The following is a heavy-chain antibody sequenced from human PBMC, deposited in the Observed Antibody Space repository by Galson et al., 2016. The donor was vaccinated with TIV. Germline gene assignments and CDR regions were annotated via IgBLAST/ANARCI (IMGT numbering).Heavy chain of an antibody. CDR3: ARATNYYDNWFDP. J-gene: IGHJ5*02. CDR2: IIPIFGTT. D-gene: IGHD3-10*01. V-gene: IGHV1-69*15. Sequence: LEWMGRIIPIFGTTKYAQKFQGRVTITADESTDTAYVELNSLTSEDTAVYYCARATNYYDNWFDPWGQGTLVTVSS.